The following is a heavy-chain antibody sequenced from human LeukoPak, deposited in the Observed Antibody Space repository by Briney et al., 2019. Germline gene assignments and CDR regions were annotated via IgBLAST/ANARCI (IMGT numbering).Heavy chain of an antibody. Sequence: PSETLSLTCTVSGGSISSYYVIWILQPPGTRLEWIGYISYTGSTDYNPSLKSRVNISVDMYKNQFSLAVSSVTAADTAVYYCARGSVYFDGWGQGTLVTVSS. CDR2: ISYTGST. J-gene: IGHJ4*02. V-gene: IGHV4-59*01. CDR1: GGSISSYY. CDR3: ARGSVYFDG.